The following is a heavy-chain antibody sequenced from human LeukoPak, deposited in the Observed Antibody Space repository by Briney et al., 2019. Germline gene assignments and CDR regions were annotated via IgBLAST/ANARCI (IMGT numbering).Heavy chain of an antibody. V-gene: IGHV4-38-2*02. CDR3: ARGAQYDFWSGSTFDY. Sequence: SGTLSLTCTVSGYSISSGYYWGWIRQPPGKGLEWIGSIYHSGSTYYNPSLKSRVTISVDTSKNQFSLKLSSVSAADTAVYYCARGAQYDFWSGSTFDYWGQGTRVTVSS. CDR2: IYHSGST. J-gene: IGHJ4*02. CDR1: GYSISSGYY. D-gene: IGHD3-3*01.